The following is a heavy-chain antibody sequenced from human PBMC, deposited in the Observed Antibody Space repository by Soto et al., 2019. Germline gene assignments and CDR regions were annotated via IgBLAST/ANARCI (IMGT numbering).Heavy chain of an antibody. J-gene: IGHJ4*02. CDR3: ARGDHNNSPARRIFDY. D-gene: IGHD1-1*01. CDR2: TYYRSKWFN. Sequence: KQSQTLSLTCAISGDSVSSNSAAWNWIRQSPSRGLEWLGRTYYRSKWFNDYAVSVKSRITINPETSKNQFSLQLNSVTPEDTAVYYCARGDHNNSPARRIFDYWGQGTLVTVSS. V-gene: IGHV6-1*01. CDR1: GDSVSSNSAA.